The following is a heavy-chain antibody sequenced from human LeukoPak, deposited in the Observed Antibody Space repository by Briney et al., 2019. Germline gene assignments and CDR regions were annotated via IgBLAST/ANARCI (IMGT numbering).Heavy chain of an antibody. Sequence: GGSLRLSCAASGFTFSSYSMNWVRQAPGKGLEWVSYISSSSSTIYYADSVKGRFTISRDNSKNTLYLQMNSLRAEDTAVYYCAKDRRAGSYDYWGQGTLVTVSS. CDR1: GFTFSSYS. CDR2: ISSSSSTI. J-gene: IGHJ4*02. D-gene: IGHD3-10*01. CDR3: AKDRRAGSYDY. V-gene: IGHV3-48*01.